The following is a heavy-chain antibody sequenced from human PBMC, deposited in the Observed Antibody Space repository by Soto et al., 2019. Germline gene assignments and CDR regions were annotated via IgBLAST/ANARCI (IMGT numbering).Heavy chain of an antibody. Sequence: SETLSLTCAVSGGSISSGGYSWSWIRQPPGKGLEWIGYIYHSGSTYYNPSLKSRVTISVDRSKNQFSLKLSSVPAPDPFLYYCAPRGGRSPYYWGQGTLVTVSS. D-gene: IGHD1-26*01. J-gene: IGHJ4*02. CDR1: GGSISSGGYS. V-gene: IGHV4-30-2*01. CDR3: APRGGRSPYY. CDR2: IYHSGST.